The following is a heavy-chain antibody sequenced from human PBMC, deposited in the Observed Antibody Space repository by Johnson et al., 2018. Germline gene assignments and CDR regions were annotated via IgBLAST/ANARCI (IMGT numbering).Heavy chain of an antibody. CDR3: AKEGVRLELKEDVDV. Sequence: VQLVESGGGLVQPGGSLRLSCVASGFTFSNYGMSWVRQAPGKGLEWVSSIRGSGGSTYYADSVKGRFTISRYKSKNTLYLQRNSLRAEETAVYYCAKEGVRLELKEDVDVWGKGTTVTVSS. V-gene: IGHV3-23*04. CDR1: GFTFSNYG. D-gene: IGHD1-7*01. J-gene: IGHJ6*04. CDR2: IRGSGGST.